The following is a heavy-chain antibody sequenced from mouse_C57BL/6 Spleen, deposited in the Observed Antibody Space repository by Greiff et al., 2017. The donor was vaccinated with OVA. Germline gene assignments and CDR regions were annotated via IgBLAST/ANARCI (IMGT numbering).Heavy chain of an antibody. CDR2: ISNGGGST. D-gene: IGHD4-1*01. CDR1: GFTFSDYY. Sequence: EVKLQESGGGLVQPGGSLKLSCAASGFTFSDYYMYWVRQTPEKRLEWVAYISNGGGSTYYPDTVKGRFTISRDNAKNTLYLQMSRLKSEDTAMYYCARLKGYWDDYYAMDYWGQGTSVTVSS. V-gene: IGHV5-12*01. CDR3: ARLKGYWDDYYAMDY. J-gene: IGHJ4*01.